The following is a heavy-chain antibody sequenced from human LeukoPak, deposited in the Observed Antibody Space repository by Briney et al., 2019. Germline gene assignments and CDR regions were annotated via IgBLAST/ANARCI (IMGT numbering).Heavy chain of an antibody. CDR3: ARAGVAAAGTISPFDY. D-gene: IGHD6-13*01. V-gene: IGHV1-18*01. Sequence: ASVKVSCKASGYTFTSYGISWVPQAPGQGLEWMGWISAYNGNTNYAQKLQGRVTMTTDTSTSTAYMELRSLRSDDTAVYYCARAGVAAAGTISPFDYWGQGTLVTVSS. CDR1: GYTFTSYG. J-gene: IGHJ4*02. CDR2: ISAYNGNT.